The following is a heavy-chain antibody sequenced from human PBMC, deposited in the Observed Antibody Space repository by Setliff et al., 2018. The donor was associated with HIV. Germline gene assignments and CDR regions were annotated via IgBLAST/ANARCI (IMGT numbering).Heavy chain of an antibody. D-gene: IGHD2-15*01. J-gene: IGHJ6*04. CDR3: ARGWELLPYWALNV. CDR1: GDSLSGYY. V-gene: IGHV4-59*01. CDR2: IYYSGRT. Sequence: SQTLSLTCTVSGDSLSGYYWNWIRQPPGKGLEWIGYIYYSGRTDYNPSFRRRASISLDTSKNQFSLKLNSVTAADSAIYYCARGWELLPYWALNVWGKGTTVTVSS.